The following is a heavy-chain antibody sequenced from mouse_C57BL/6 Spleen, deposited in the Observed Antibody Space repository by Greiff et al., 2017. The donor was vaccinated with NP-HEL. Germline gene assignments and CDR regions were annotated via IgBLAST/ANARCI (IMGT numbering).Heavy chain of an antibody. D-gene: IGHD3-2*02. J-gene: IGHJ3*01. V-gene: IGHV5-4*01. CDR3: ARERKTAQATFAY. CDR2: ISDGGSYT. CDR1: GFTFSSYA. Sequence: EVQGVESGGGLVKPGGSLKLSCAASGFTFSSYAMSWVRQTPEKRLEWVATISDGGSYTYYPDNIRGRFTISRDNAKNNLYLQMSHLKSEDTAMYYCARERKTAQATFAYWGQGTLVTVSA.